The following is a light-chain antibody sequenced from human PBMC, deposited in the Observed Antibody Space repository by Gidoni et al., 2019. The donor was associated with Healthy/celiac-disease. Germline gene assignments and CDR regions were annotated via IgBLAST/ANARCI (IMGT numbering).Light chain of an antibody. CDR2: GAS. CDR3: QQYGSSAWYT. J-gene: IGKJ2*01. CDR1: QSVSSSY. Sequence: EIVLTQSPGTLSLSPGERATLSCRASQSVSSSYLAWYQQKPGQAPRLLIYGASSRATGIPDRFSGSGSGTDFTLTISRLEPEDFAVYYCQQYGSSAWYTFGQXTKLEIK. V-gene: IGKV3-20*01.